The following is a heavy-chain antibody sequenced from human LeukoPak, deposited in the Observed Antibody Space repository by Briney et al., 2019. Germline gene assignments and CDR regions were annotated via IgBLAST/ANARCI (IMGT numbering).Heavy chain of an antibody. CDR1: GFTFSSYS. V-gene: IGHV3-21*01. Sequence: GGSLRLSCAASGFTFSSYSMNWVHQAPGKGLEWVSSISSSSSYIYYADSVKGRFTISRDNAKNSLYLQMNSLRAEDTAVYYCARDIVVVPAAIYYYYYYGMDVWGKGTTVTVSS. J-gene: IGHJ6*04. CDR3: ARDIVVVPAAIYYYYYYGMDV. CDR2: ISSSSSYI. D-gene: IGHD2-2*01.